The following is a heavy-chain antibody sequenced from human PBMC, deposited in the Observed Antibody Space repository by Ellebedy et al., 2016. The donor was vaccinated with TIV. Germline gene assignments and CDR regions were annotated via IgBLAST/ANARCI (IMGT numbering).Heavy chain of an antibody. CDR1: GYTFTGNY. CDR2: INPNSGGT. J-gene: IGHJ6*02. Sequence: ASVKVSCKASGYTFTGNYMHWVRQAPGQGLEWMGWINPNSGGTNYAQKFQGRVTMTRDTSISTAYMELSRLRSDDTAVYYCASPGPGYSSGWYGGWNGMDVWGQGTTVTVSS. D-gene: IGHD6-19*01. V-gene: IGHV1-2*02. CDR3: ASPGPGYSSGWYGGWNGMDV.